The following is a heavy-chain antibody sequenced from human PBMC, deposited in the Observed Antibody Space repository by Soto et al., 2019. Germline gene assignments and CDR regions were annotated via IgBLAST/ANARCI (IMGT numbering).Heavy chain of an antibody. CDR3: ARDLFGDRYNFRY. Sequence: PSETLSLTCCMSGGSFSSFHWSWIRQPPGKGLEWIGYIFSSGSTTYNPSLKSRVTISLDTSKNQFSLKVSSVTAADTAVYYCARDLFGDRYNFRYWGQGTQVTVSS. D-gene: IGHD3-3*01. CDR1: GGSFSSFH. CDR2: IFSSGST. V-gene: IGHV4-59*01. J-gene: IGHJ4*02.